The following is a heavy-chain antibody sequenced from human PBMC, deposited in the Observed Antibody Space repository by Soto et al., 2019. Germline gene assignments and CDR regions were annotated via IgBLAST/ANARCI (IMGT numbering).Heavy chain of an antibody. CDR3: AKGGDDYTTYYYGMDV. CDR2: ISYDGSNK. J-gene: IGHJ6*02. V-gene: IGHV3-30*18. Sequence: GGSLRLSCAASGFTFSSYGMHWGRQAPGKGLEWVAVISYDGSNKYYADSVKGRFTISRDNSKNTLYLQMNSLRAEDTAVYYCAKGGDDYTTYYYGMDVWGQGTTVTVS. D-gene: IGHD4-4*01. CDR1: GFTFSSYG.